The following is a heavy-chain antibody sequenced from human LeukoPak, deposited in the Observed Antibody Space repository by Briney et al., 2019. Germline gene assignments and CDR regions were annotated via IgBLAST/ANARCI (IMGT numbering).Heavy chain of an antibody. V-gene: IGHV4-31*03. Sequence: SSETLPLTCTVSGGSISSGGYYWSWIRQHPGKGLEWIGYIYYSGSTYYNPSLKSRVTISVDTSKNQFSLKLSSVTAADTAVYYCARGVVPAARVAFDIWGQGTMVTVSS. J-gene: IGHJ3*02. CDR2: IYYSGST. CDR3: ARGVVPAARVAFDI. D-gene: IGHD2-2*01. CDR1: GGSISSGGYY.